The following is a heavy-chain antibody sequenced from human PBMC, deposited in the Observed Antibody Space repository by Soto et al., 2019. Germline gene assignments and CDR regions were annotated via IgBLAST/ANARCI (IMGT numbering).Heavy chain of an antibody. J-gene: IGHJ4*02. D-gene: IGHD2-15*01. Sequence: QVQLVQSGAEVKKPGSSVKVSCKASGGTFSSYTISWVRQAPGQGLEWMGRIIPILGIANYAQKFQGRVTITADKSTSTAYMELSSLRSEDTAVYYCAREGCSGGSCNVLGYWGQGTLVTVSS. V-gene: IGHV1-69*08. CDR1: GGTFSSYT. CDR3: AREGCSGGSCNVLGY. CDR2: IIPILGIA.